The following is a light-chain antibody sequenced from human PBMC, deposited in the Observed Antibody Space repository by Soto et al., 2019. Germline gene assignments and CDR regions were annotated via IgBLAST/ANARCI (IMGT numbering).Light chain of an antibody. V-gene: IGKV3-11*01. J-gene: IGKJ5*01. CDR2: DAS. CDR1: QSVSNY. Sequence: EIVLTQSPATLSLSPGEGATLSCRASQSVSNYLAWYQQKPGQAPKLLIYDASNRATGIPARFSGSGSGTDFTLTISSLEPEDFAVYYCQQRSNWPITFGQGTRLENK. CDR3: QQRSNWPIT.